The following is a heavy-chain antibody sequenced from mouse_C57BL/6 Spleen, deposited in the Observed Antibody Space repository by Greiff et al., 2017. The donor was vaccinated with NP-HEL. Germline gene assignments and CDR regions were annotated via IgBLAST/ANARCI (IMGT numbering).Heavy chain of an antibody. J-gene: IGHJ1*03. CDR3: AREIYYYGSSYGRYFDV. Sequence: QVQLKESGPGLVQPSQSLSITCTVSGFSLTSYGVHWVRQSPGKGLEWLGVIWSGGSTDYNAAFISRLSISKDNSKSQVFFKMNSLQADDTAIYYCAREIYYYGSSYGRYFDVWGTGTTVTVSS. CDR1: GFSLTSYG. D-gene: IGHD1-1*01. V-gene: IGHV2-2*01. CDR2: IWSGGST.